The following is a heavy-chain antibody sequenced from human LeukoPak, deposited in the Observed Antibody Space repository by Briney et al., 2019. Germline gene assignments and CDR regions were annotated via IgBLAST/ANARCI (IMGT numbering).Heavy chain of an antibody. CDR1: GFTVSSNY. CDR3: ARDQSRPTDDYGTFDY. CDR2: IYSGGST. J-gene: IGHJ4*02. Sequence: GGSLRLSCAACGFTVSSNYMSWVRQAPGKGLEWVSVIYSGGSTYYADSVKGRFTISRDNSKNTLYLQMNSLRAEDTAVYYCARDQSRPTDDYGTFDYWGQGTLVTVSS. V-gene: IGHV3-53*01. D-gene: IGHD4-17*01.